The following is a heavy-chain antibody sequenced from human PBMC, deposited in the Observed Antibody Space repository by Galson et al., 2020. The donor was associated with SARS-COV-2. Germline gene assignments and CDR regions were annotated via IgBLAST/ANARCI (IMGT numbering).Heavy chain of an antibody. CDR1: GVSVSSGGYS. Sequence: ETSETLSLTCAVSGVSVSSGGYSWSWIRQPPVKALEWLGFIFPNGSALYNPSLNTRLSISVDGSNNQFSLKVSSVTAADTAVYFCARGLWTNYYSLPFNFWGQGTLVTVSS. CDR2: IFPNGSA. D-gene: IGHD3-22*01. J-gene: IGHJ4*02. V-gene: IGHV4-30-2*01. CDR3: ARGLWTNYYSLPFNF.